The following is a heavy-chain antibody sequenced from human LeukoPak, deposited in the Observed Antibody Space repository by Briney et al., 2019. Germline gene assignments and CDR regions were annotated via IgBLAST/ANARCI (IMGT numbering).Heavy chain of an antibody. V-gene: IGHV3-30*02. CDR2: IRYDGSNK. D-gene: IGHD1-26*01. CDR3: AKDHSGSYGWFDP. J-gene: IGHJ5*02. Sequence: GGSLRLSCAASGFTFSSYWMSWVRQAPGKGLEWVAFIRYDGSNKYYADSVKGRFTISRDNSKNTLYLQMNSLRAEDTAVYYCAKDHSGSYGWFDPWGQGTLVTVSS. CDR1: GFTFSSYW.